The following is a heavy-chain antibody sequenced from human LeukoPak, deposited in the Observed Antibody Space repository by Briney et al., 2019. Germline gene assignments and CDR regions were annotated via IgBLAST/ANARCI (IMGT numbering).Heavy chain of an antibody. V-gene: IGHV3-33*01. Sequence: PGRSLRLSCAASGFTFSSYGMHWVRQAPGKGLEWVAVIWYDGSNKYYADSVKGRFTISRDNSKNTLYLQMNSLRAEDTAVYYCARGPVVTAIYYYYYYMDVWGKGTTDTVSS. D-gene: IGHD2-21*02. CDR1: GFTFSSYG. CDR3: ARGPVVTAIYYYYYYMDV. J-gene: IGHJ6*03. CDR2: IWYDGSNK.